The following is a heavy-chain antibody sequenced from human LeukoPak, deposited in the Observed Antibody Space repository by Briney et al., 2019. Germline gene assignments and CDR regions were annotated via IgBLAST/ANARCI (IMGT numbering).Heavy chain of an antibody. CDR3: AREGLSSRLSSDDAFDI. CDR2: VCCNSAYI. V-gene: IGHV3-21*01. CDR1: GFIFRTYS. D-gene: IGHD6-6*01. J-gene: IGHJ3*02. Sequence: GGSLRLSCAASGFIFRTYSMHWVRQAPGRGLEWVSAVCCNSAYIYYADSMRDRFTISRDNTANILYLQMNNLRSEDTAVYDCAREGLSSRLSSDDAFDIWGQGTMVTVSS.